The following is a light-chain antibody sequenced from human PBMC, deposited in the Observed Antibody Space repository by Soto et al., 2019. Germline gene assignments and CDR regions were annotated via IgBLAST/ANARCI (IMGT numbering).Light chain of an antibody. CDR3: QQTYNFPYT. CDR2: GAS. CDR1: ERIGSW. J-gene: IGKJ2*01. V-gene: IGKV1-12*01. Sequence: DVQMTQTPSSVSASVGDRVTITCRASERIGSWLAWYHQKPGKAPKLLIYGASNLQCDVTSRFSGSGSETDFSLTISSVQPEDFATYYCQQTYNFPYTFGQGNKLENK.